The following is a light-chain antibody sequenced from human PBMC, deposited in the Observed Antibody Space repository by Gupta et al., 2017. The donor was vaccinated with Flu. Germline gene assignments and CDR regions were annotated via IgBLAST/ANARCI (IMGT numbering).Light chain of an antibody. J-gene: IGKJ5*01. Sequence: EIVMTQSPATLSVSPGERATLSCRASQSVSSNLDWYQQKPGQAPRLLIYGASTRDTGIPARFSGSGFGKELTLSISSRQSEDFAVYYFQQHKNWPPITFGQGTQLEIK. CDR2: GAS. CDR1: QSVSSN. V-gene: IGKV3-15*01. CDR3: QQHKNWPPIT.